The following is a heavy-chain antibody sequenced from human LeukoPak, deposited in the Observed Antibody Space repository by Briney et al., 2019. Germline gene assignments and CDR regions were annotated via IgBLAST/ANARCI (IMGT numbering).Heavy chain of an antibody. V-gene: IGHV3-74*01. CDR3: ASDRVFYGLDV. Sequence: GGSLRLSCAASGFTFSSYWMHWVRQAPGKGLMWVSRIKSDGSETSYADSVEGRFTISGDNARNTLYLQMNSLRPEDTAIYYCASDRVFYGLDVWGQGTTVTVSS. CDR2: IKSDGSET. J-gene: IGHJ6*02. CDR1: GFTFSSYW.